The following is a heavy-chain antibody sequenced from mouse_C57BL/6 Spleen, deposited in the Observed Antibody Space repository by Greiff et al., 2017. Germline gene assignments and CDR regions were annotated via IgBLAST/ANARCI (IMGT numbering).Heavy chain of an antibody. J-gene: IGHJ4*01. D-gene: IGHD2-10*02. CDR2: IDPSDSET. V-gene: IGHV1-52*01. CDR1: GYTFTSYW. Sequence: QVQLNQPGAELVRPGSSVKLSCKASGYTFTSYWMHWVKQRPIQGLEWIGNIDPSDSETHYNQKFKDKATLTVDKSSSTAYMQLSSLTSEDSAVYYCARRGYGYDAMDYWGQGTSVTVSS. CDR3: ARRGYGYDAMDY.